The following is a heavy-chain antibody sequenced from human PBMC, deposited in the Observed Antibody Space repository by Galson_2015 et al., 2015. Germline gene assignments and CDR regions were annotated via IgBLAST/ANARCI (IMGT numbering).Heavy chain of an antibody. CDR2: ISYNSGSI. CDR3: AKDRYTYGYPSTGYYYGMDV. Sequence: SLRLSCAASGFSFDAYGMHWVRQAPGKGLEWVSGISYNSGSIGYADSVKGRSSISRDNAKTSLYLQMNSLRPEDTALYYCAKDRYTYGYPSTGYYYGMDVWGQGTTVTVSS. V-gene: IGHV3-9*01. J-gene: IGHJ6*02. CDR1: GFSFDAYG. D-gene: IGHD5-18*01.